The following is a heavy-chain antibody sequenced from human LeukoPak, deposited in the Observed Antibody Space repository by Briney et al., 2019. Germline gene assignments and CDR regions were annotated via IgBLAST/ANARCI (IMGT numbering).Heavy chain of an antibody. J-gene: IGHJ3*02. CDR3: ARGPSSDTFDI. CDR1: GGSINSY. Sequence: IPSETLSLTCTVSGGSINSYWSWIRQPPGKGLEWIGYIYYSGSTKYNPSLKSRVTISVDTSKNQFSLKMSSVTAADTAVYYCARGPSSDTFDIWGQGTMVTVSS. D-gene: IGHD2/OR15-2a*01. V-gene: IGHV4-59*08. CDR2: IYYSGST.